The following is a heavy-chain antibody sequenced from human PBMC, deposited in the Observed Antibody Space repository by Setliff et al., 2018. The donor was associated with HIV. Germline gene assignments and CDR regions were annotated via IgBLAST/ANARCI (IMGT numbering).Heavy chain of an antibody. V-gene: IGHV4-4*02. CDR1: GGSISSSNW. Sequence: PSETLSLTCAVSGGSISSSNWWSWVRQPPGKGLEWIGEIFHSENTNYNPSLKSRVTISVDKSKNQFSLKVTSVTAADTAVYYCASGDNFWSGSYYWGQGTLVT. D-gene: IGHD3-3*01. CDR2: IFHSENT. J-gene: IGHJ4*02. CDR3: ASGDNFWSGSYY.